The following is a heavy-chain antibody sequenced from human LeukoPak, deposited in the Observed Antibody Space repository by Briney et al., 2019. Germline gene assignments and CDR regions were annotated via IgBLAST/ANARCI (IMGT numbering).Heavy chain of an antibody. CDR1: GYTLTELS. J-gene: IGHJ4*02. CDR3: ATAPIEVVVPAAKRGFDY. D-gene: IGHD2-2*01. Sequence: ASVKVSCKVSGYTLTELSMHWVRQAPGKGLEWMGGFDPEDGETIYAQKFQGRVTMTEDTSTDTAYMELSSLRSEDTAVYYCATAPIEVVVPAAKRGFDYWGQGTLVTASS. CDR2: FDPEDGET. V-gene: IGHV1-24*01.